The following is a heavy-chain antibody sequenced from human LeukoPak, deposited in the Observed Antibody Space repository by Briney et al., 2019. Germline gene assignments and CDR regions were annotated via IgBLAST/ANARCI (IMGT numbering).Heavy chain of an antibody. Sequence: TGGSLRLSCAASGFTFSSFAMHWVRQAPGKGLEWVALISYDGNNKYYTDSVKGRFTISRDNSKNTLYLQMNSLRAEDTAVYYCARAWSSGYYSYYYYYMDVWGKGTTVTVSS. CDR3: ARAWSSGYYSYYYYYMDV. D-gene: IGHD3-22*01. V-gene: IGHV3-30*14. CDR1: GFTFSSFA. CDR2: ISYDGNNK. J-gene: IGHJ6*03.